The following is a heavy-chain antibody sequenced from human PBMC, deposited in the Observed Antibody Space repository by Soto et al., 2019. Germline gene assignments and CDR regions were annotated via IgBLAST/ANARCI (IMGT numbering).Heavy chain of an antibody. CDR1: GFTFSSYA. V-gene: IGHV3-23*01. Sequence: EVQLLESGGGLVQPGGSLRLSCAASGFTFSSYALSWVRQAPGKGLECVSAITGSGGSTYYADSVKGRFTISRDISKNPLYLQMNSLRADDTAVYYCARLTATGDYFDYWGQGTLVTVSS. CDR2: ITGSGGST. J-gene: IGHJ4*02. CDR3: ARLTATGDYFDY. D-gene: IGHD6-13*01.